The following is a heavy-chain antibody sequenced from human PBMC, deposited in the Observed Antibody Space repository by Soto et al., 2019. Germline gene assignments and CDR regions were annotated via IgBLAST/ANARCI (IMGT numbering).Heavy chain of an antibody. CDR2: ISGSGGST. CDR1: GFTFSSYA. J-gene: IGHJ1*01. Sequence: GGSLRLSCAASGFTFSSYAMSWVRQAPGKGLEWVSAISGSGGSTYYADSVKGRFPISRDNSKNTLYLQMNSLRAEDTAVYYCAKASWDRYYYDSSGRSGYFQHWGQGTLVTVSS. D-gene: IGHD3-22*01. CDR3: AKASWDRYYYDSSGRSGYFQH. V-gene: IGHV3-23*01.